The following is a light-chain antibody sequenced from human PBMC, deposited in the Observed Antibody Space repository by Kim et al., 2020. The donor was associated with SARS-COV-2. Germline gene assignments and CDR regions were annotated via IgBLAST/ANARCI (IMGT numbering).Light chain of an antibody. J-gene: IGLJ3*02. CDR3: QTWDSTTAVV. CDR2: QNN. CDR1: KLGDKY. Sequence: SYELTQPPSVSVSPGQTASITCSGDKLGDKYVCWYQQRPGQSPVVVISQNNKRPSGIPERFSGSSSGSTAILTISGTQAIDEADYYCQTWDSTTAVVFGGGTQLTVL. V-gene: IGLV3-1*01.